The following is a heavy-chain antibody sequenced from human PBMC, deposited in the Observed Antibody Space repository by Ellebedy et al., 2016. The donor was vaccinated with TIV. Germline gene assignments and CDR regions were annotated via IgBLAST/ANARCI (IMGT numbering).Heavy chain of an antibody. CDR1: GFTFSNFW. J-gene: IGHJ4*02. V-gene: IGHV3-21*04. CDR3: ARWRPSARYFDY. CDR2: ISSSSSYI. Sequence: GGSLRLSCAASGFTFSNFWMNWVRQAPGKGLEWVSSISSSSSYIYYADSVKGRFTISRDNAKNSLYLQMNILRAVDTAVYYCARWRPSARYFDYWGQGALVTVSS. D-gene: IGHD3-3*01.